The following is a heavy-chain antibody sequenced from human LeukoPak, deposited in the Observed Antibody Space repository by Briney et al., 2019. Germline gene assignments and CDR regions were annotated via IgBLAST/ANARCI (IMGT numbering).Heavy chain of an antibody. CDR2: ISYDGRNK. CDR1: GFTFNNYG. D-gene: IGHD2-2*01. V-gene: IGHV3-30*18. CDR3: AKGPLRGTAAAIDS. J-gene: IGHJ4*02. Sequence: GGSLRLSCAASGFTFNNYGMHGVRQAPGKGLEWVAVISYDGRNKHYPDSVKGRFTISRDISTDTLWLQMDSLRTEDTAVYYCAKGPLRGTAAAIDSWGQGTLVTVSS.